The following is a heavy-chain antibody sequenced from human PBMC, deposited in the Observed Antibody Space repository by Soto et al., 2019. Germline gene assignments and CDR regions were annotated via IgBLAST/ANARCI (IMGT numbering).Heavy chain of an antibody. CDR1: GCTLSNYA. D-gene: IGHD3-3*01. Sequence: DVQLLESGGGLVQPGGSLRLSCTASGCTLSNYAMSWVRQAPGKGLEWVSSMSGSGGSTYYADSVKGRFTISRDNSKKTLDLHMSSLRAEDTAFYYCAKEPNYDFWSGYRYFDSWGQGSLVTVSS. CDR3: AKEPNYDFWSGYRYFDS. J-gene: IGHJ4*02. V-gene: IGHV3-23*01. CDR2: MSGSGGST.